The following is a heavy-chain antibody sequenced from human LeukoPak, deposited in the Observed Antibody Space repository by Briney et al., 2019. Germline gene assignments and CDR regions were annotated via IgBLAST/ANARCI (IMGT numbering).Heavy chain of an antibody. CDR3: SRKGGILDAFDI. V-gene: IGHV4-59*03. CDR2: IYYSGST. CDR1: NSPISSYY. J-gene: IGHJ3*02. D-gene: IGHD2-15*01. Sequence: SETLSLTCTVSNSPISSYYWSWIRQPPRKGLEWIGYIYYSGSTNYNPSLKSRVTISVDTSKNQFSLKLTSLTAADTAVYYCSRKGGILDAFDIWGQGTMVTVSS.